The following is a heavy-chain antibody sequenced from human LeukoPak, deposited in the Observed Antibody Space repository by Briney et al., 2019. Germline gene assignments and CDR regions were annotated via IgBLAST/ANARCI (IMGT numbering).Heavy chain of an antibody. CDR1: GDSISSSSYF. CDR3: ARQRGSYYFDY. Sequence: PSETLSLTCTVSGDSISSSSYFWGWIRQPPGKGLEWIGSISYSGNTYYNPSLKSRVTISVDTSKNQFSLNLNSVTAADTAVYYCARQRGSYYFDYWGQGTLVSVSS. CDR2: ISYSGNT. D-gene: IGHD1-26*01. V-gene: IGHV4-39*01. J-gene: IGHJ4*02.